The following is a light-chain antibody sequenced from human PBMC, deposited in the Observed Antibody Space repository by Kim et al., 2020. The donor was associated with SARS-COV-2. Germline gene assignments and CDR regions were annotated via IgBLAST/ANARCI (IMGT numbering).Light chain of an antibody. V-gene: IGLV2-11*03. J-gene: IGLJ2*01. CDR3: CSFAGSYILI. CDR1: NREIWGHNY. Sequence: GQSVTNPLTGNNREIWGHNYVSWYQPPPGKAPKLMIFGVTRRPSGVPDRFSGSKSGNTASLTIFGLQAEDEADYYCCSFAGSYILIFGGGTKLTVL. CDR2: GVT.